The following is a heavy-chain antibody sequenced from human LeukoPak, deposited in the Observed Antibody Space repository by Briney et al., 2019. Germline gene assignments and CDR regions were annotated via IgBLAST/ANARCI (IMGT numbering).Heavy chain of an antibody. Sequence: GGSLRLSCAASGFTVSSNYMSWVRQAPGKGLEWVSVIYSGGSTYYADSVKGRFTISRDNSKNTLYLQMNSLRAEDTAVYYCARGRRYGSGSYYPWFDHWGQGTLVTVSS. J-gene: IGHJ5*02. D-gene: IGHD3-10*01. CDR1: GFTVSSNY. CDR3: ARGRRYGSGSYYPWFDH. V-gene: IGHV3-66*02. CDR2: IYSGGST.